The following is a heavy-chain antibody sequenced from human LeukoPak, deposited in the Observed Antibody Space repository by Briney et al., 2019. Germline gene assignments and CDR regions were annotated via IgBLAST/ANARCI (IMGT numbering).Heavy chain of an antibody. CDR2: ISGSGGST. J-gene: IGHJ5*02. Sequence: AGGSLRLSCAASGFTFSSYAMSWVRRAPGKGLEWVSAISGSGGSTYYADSVKGRFTISRDNSKNTPYLQMNSLRAEDTAVYYCAKSDMYSSSWYGSNWFDPWGQGTLVTVSS. D-gene: IGHD6-13*01. CDR1: GFTFSSYA. V-gene: IGHV3-23*01. CDR3: AKSDMYSSSWYGSNWFDP.